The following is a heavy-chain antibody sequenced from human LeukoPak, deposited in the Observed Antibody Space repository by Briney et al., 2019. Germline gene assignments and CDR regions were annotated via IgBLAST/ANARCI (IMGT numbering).Heavy chain of an antibody. D-gene: IGHD2-2*01. CDR3: SRVVPAAMGDAFDI. J-gene: IGHJ3*02. V-gene: IGHV1-24*01. CDR2: FDPEDGET. CDR1: GYTLTELS. Sequence: ASVKVSCKVSGYTLTELSMHWVRQAPGKGLEWMGGFDPEDGETIYAQKFQGRVTMTTDTSTSTAYMELRSLRSDDTAVYYCSRVVPAAMGDAFDIWGQGTMVTVSS.